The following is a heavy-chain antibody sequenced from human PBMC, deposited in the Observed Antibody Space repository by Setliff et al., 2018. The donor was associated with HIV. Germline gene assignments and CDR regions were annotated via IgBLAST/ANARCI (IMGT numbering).Heavy chain of an antibody. J-gene: IGHJ4*02. Sequence: SETLSLTCTASDVSIRSSDYYWGRIRQPPGKGLEWIGSIFYSGRAFYNPSLKSRVTISVDTSKNQFSLKLSSVTAADTAVYYCARGLVGVSRTGLAYWGQGILVTVSS. CDR2: IFYSGRA. CDR3: ARGLVGVSRTGLAY. CDR1: DVSIRSSDYY. D-gene: IGHD1-26*01. V-gene: IGHV4-39*07.